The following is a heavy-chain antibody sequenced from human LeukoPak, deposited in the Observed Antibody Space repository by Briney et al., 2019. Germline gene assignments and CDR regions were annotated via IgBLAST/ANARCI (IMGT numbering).Heavy chain of an antibody. CDR2: INHSGST. D-gene: IGHD3-22*01. CDR1: GGSFSGYY. J-gene: IGHJ4*02. CDR3: ARDYYDSSGYYSGSYFDY. Sequence: SETLSLTCAVYGGSFSGYYWSWIRQPPGKGLEWIGEINHSGSTNYNPSLKSRVTISVDTSKNQFSLKLSSVTAADTAVYYCARDYYDSSGYYSGSYFDYWGQGTLVTVSS. V-gene: IGHV4-34*01.